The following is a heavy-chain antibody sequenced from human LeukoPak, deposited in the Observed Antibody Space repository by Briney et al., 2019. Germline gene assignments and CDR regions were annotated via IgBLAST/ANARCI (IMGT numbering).Heavy chain of an antibody. V-gene: IGHV3-66*04. Sequence: TGGSLRLSCAASGFTVSSNYMSWVRQAPGKGLEWVSVIYSGGSTYYADSVKGRFTISRDNAKNSLYLQMNSLRAEDTAVYYCATHDFSGAYYFDYWGQGTLVTVSS. CDR2: IYSGGST. CDR1: GFTVSSNY. CDR3: ATHDFSGAYYFDY. J-gene: IGHJ4*02. D-gene: IGHD3-10*01.